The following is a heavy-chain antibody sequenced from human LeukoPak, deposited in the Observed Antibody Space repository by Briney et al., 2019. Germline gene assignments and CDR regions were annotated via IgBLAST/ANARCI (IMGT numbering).Heavy chain of an antibody. V-gene: IGHV3-64*01. CDR2: ISSSGGST. D-gene: IGHD6-13*01. J-gene: IGHJ6*02. Sequence: GGSLRLSCAASGFTFSSYAMSWVRQAPGKGLEYVSAISSSGGSTYYANSVKGRFSISRDNSKNTLNLQMGSLRAEDMAVYYCARGYSSSWYGANNYYNGLDVWGQGTTVTVSS. CDR3: ARGYSSSWYGANNYYNGLDV. CDR1: GFTFSSYA.